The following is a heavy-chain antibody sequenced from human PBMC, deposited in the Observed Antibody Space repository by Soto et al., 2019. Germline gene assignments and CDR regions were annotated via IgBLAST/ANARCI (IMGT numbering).Heavy chain of an antibody. CDR3: AKSQYGDYHYFDY. Sequence: PGGSLRLSCAASGFTFDDYAMHWVRQATGKGLEWVSGISWNSGSIGYADSVKGRFTISRDNAKNSLYLQMNSLRAEDTALYYCAKSQYGDYHYFDYWGQGTLVTVSS. V-gene: IGHV3-9*01. J-gene: IGHJ4*02. CDR2: ISWNSGSI. CDR1: GFTFDDYA. D-gene: IGHD4-17*01.